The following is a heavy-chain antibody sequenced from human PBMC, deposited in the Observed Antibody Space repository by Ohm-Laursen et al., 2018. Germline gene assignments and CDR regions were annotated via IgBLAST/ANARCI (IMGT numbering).Heavy chain of an antibody. Sequence: SLRLSCTASGFTFSSYAMSWVRQAPGKGLEWVSGISGSGSRTYYADSVKGRFTISRDNSKNTVHLQMNSLRAEDTAVYYCAKVYYCSGGSCYSWELTNGFDIWGQGTTVTVS. CDR1: GFTFSSYA. CDR3: AKVYYCSGGSCYSWELTNGFDI. D-gene: IGHD2-15*01. V-gene: IGHV3-23*01. J-gene: IGHJ3*02. CDR2: ISGSGSRT.